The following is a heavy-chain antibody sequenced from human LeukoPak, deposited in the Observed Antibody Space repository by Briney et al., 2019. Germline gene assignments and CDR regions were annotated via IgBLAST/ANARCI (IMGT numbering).Heavy chain of an antibody. D-gene: IGHD6-6*01. J-gene: IGHJ5*02. CDR1: GYSVSSNSAA. CDR2: TYYRSKWYN. V-gene: IGHV6-1*01. Sequence: SHTLSLTCAISGYSVSSNSAALNWIRQSPSRGLKWLGRTYYRSKWYNDYAVYVKSRITITPDTYKNQFSLQLTSVTPEDTAVYYCAGGSIAVNWFDAWGQGTLVTVSS. CDR3: AGGSIAVNWFDA.